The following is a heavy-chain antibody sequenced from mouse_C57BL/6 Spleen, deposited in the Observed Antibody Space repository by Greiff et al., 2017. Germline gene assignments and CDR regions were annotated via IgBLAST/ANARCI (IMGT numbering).Heavy chain of an antibody. CDR2: IHPNSGST. CDR1: GYTFTSYW. J-gene: IGHJ4*01. D-gene: IGHD1-1*01. CDR3: ARPFTTVVEDYAMDY. V-gene: IGHV1-64*01. Sequence: QVQLQQPGAELVKPGASVKLSCKASGYTFTSYWMHWVKQRPGHGLEWIGMIHPNSGSTNYNEKFKSKATLTVDKSSSTAYMQLSSLTSEDSAVYYWARPFTTVVEDYAMDYWGQGTSVTVSS.